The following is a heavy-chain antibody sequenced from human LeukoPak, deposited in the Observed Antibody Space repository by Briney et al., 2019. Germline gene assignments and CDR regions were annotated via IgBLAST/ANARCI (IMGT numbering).Heavy chain of an antibody. V-gene: IGHV3-23*01. CDR1: GFTFSSYA. Sequence: PGGSLRLSCAASGFTFSSYAMSWVRQAPGKGLEWVSAISGSGGSTYYADSVKGRFTISRDNAKNSLYLQMNSLRAEDTAIYYCTRDYRGTFDYWGQGTLVTVSS. CDR2: ISGSGGST. CDR3: TRDYRGTFDY. J-gene: IGHJ4*02. D-gene: IGHD1-26*01.